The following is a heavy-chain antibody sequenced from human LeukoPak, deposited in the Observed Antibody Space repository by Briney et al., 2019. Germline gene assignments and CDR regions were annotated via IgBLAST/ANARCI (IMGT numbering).Heavy chain of an antibody. D-gene: IGHD4-11*01. CDR2: ISDSGGFT. CDR1: GFTFSGYA. J-gene: IGHJ6*04. CDR3: AKEDLYTGMDV. V-gene: IGHV3-23*01. Sequence: GGSLRLSCAASGFTFSGYAMSWVRQAPGKGLKWVSAISDSGGFTYYGDSVKGRFIISRDNSKNRVYLQMNSLRAEDTAVYYCAKEDLYTGMDVWGKGTTVTVSS.